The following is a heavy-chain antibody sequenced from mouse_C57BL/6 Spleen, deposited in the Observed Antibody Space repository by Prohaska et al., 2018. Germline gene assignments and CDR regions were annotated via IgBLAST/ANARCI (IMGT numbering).Heavy chain of an antibody. V-gene: IGHV1-50*01. Sequence: QVQLQQPGAELVKPEASVKLSCKASGYTFTSYWMQWVKQRPGQGVEWIGEIDRSDSYTNYNQKFKGKATLTVDTSSSTAYMQLSSLTSEDSAVYYCARGDPLFAYWGQGTLVTVSA. CDR2: IDRSDSYT. CDR3: ARGDPLFAY. J-gene: IGHJ3*01. CDR1: GYTFTSYW.